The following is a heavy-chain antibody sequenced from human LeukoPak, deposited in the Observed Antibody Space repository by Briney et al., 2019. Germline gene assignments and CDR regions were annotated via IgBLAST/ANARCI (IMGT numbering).Heavy chain of an antibody. CDR3: ATYSSLNRQEFQY. CDR1: GFTFSTYA. Sequence: GGSLRLSCAASGFTFSTYAMHWVRQAPGKGLEWVAVISYDGSNKYYADPVKGRFTISRDNSKNTLYLQMNSLRAEDTAVYYCATYSSLNRQEFQYWGQGTLLTVSS. V-gene: IGHV3-30-3*01. J-gene: IGHJ1*01. CDR2: ISYDGSNK. D-gene: IGHD3-22*01.